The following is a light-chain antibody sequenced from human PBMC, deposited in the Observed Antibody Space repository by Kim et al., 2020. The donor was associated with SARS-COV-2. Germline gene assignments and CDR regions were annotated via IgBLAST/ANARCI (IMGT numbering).Light chain of an antibody. CDR1: QSSSSN. CDR2: GAS. J-gene: IGKJ2*01. CDR3: QQYNDWAPYT. Sequence: VSPGERATLSCRANQSSSSNLAWYQKKPGQAPRLLIYGASTRATGIPARFSGSGSETEFTLTISSLQSEDFAVYYCQQYNDWAPYTFGQGTKLEI. V-gene: IGKV3-15*01.